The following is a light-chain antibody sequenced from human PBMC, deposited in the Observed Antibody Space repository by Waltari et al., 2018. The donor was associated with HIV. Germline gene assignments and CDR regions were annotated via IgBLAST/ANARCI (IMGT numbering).Light chain of an antibody. CDR3: AAWDDSLSGPV. CDR2: SNS. Sequence: QSVLTQPPSVSGTPGQRVTISCSGSSSNIGKNTVNWYQQLPGTAPKLLMYSNSQRPSGVPDRFSGSKSGTSASLAISGLQSEDEADYYCAAWDDSLSGPVFGGGTKLTVL. CDR1: SSNIGKNT. J-gene: IGLJ2*01. V-gene: IGLV1-44*01.